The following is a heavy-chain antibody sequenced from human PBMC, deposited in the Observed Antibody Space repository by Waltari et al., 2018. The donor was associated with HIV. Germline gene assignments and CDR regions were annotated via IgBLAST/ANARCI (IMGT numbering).Heavy chain of an antibody. CDR1: GGSISRDNAY. D-gene: IGHD2-15*01. J-gene: IGHJ4*02. CDR3: ARPARDIGGGSNFDS. Sequence: QLQLQESGPGLVKASETLSLTCTVPGGSISRDNAYWGWIRQPPGKGLEWIGNIFYPGGTYYNPSLKSRLTMSVDTSKNQFSLKLSSVTAADTALYYCARPARDIGGGSNFDSWGQGTLVTVSS. V-gene: IGHV4-39*01. CDR2: IFYPGGT.